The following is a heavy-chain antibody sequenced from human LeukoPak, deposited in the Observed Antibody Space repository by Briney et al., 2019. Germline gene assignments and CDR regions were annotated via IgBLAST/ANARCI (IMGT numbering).Heavy chain of an antibody. V-gene: IGHV1-46*01. CDR1: GYTLTNFY. Sequence: ASVTVSCKASGYTLTNFYMHWVRQAPGQGREWMGIINPSGGSTSYAQKFQGRVTMTRDTSSSTVYMELSSLRSEDTAVYYCARGGIAASGASDIWGQGTMVTVSS. J-gene: IGHJ3*02. CDR3: ARGGIAASGASDI. CDR2: INPSGGST. D-gene: IGHD6-13*01.